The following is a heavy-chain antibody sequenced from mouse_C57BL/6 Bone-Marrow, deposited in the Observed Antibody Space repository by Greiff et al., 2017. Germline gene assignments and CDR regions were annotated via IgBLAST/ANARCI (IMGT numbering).Heavy chain of an antibody. CDR3: VSRWQCYDFLFAY. CDR1: GFSFNTYA. V-gene: IGHV10-1*01. J-gene: IGHJ3*01. D-gene: IGHD2-4*01. Sequence: EVQLVESGGGLVQPKGSLKLSCAASGFSFNTYAMNWVRQAPGKGLEWVARIRSKSNNYATYYADSVKDRFTISRDDSESMLYLQMNNLKTEETAMYYCVSRWQCYDFLFAYWGQGTLVTVSA. CDR2: IRSKSNNYAT.